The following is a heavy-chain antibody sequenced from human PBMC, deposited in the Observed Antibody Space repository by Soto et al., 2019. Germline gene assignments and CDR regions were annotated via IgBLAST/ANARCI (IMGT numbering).Heavy chain of an antibody. J-gene: IGHJ6*02. CDR2: ISGYNGNT. D-gene: IGHD4-4*01. CDR3: ARDPGFGLGYSNAFAMDV. V-gene: IGHV1-18*01. CDR1: GYTFSNYG. Sequence: QVQLVQSGAEVKKPGASVKVSCKASGYTFSNYGISWVRQGPGQGLEWMGWISGYNGNTHYEEKVQDRIKMTTDSSTRTTYLELLSLRSDATAVYFCARDPGFGLGYSNAFAMDVWGQGTTVTVSS.